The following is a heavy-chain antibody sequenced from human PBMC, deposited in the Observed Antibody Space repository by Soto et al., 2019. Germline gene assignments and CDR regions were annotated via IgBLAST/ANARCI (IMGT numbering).Heavy chain of an antibody. J-gene: IGHJ6*02. D-gene: IGHD2-2*01. CDR1: GFTFSSYG. CDR3: AKETRSGVVVPAAPYYYYGMDV. CDR2: ISYDGSNK. V-gene: IGHV3-30*18. Sequence: GGSLRLSCAASGFTFSSYGMHWVRQAPGKGLEWVAVISYDGSNKYYADSVKGRFTISRDNSKNTLYLQMNSLRAEDTAVYYCAKETRSGVVVPAAPYYYYGMDVWGQGTTVTVSS.